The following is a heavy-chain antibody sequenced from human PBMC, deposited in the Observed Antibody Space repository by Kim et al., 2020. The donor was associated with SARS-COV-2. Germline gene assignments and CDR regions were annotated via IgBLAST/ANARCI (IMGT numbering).Heavy chain of an antibody. J-gene: IGHJ4*01. CDR3: VKRVIPKPYYFDY. Sequence: GGSLRLSCSASGFTFSSYAMHWVRQAPGKGLEYVSAISSNGGRTYYADSVKGRFTISRDNSKNTLYLQMSSLRAEDTAVYYCVKRVIPKPYYFDYWGQGTLVTVSS. CDR1: GFTFSSYA. D-gene: IGHD3-16*02. V-gene: IGHV3-64D*06. CDR2: ISSNGGRT.